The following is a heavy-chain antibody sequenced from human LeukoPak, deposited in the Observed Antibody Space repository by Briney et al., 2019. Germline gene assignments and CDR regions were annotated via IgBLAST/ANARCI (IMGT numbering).Heavy chain of an antibody. V-gene: IGHV3-53*01. J-gene: IGHJ4*02. CDR1: GSTVSSNY. CDR2: IYSGGST. CDR3: ARAQTAAGLRFDY. Sequence: GGSLRLSCAASGSTVSSNYMSWVRQAPGKGLEWVSVIYSGGSTYYADSVKGRFTISRDNSKNTLYLQMNSLRAEDTAVYYCARAQTAAGLRFDYWGQGTLVTVSS. D-gene: IGHD6-13*01.